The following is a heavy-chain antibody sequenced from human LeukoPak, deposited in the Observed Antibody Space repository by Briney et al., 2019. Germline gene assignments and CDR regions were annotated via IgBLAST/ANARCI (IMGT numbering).Heavy chain of an antibody. J-gene: IGHJ4*02. CDR2: MNPNSGNT. CDR1: GYTFTSYD. V-gene: IGHV1-8*01. Sequence: WASVKVSCKGSGYTFTSYDINWVRQATGQGLEWMGWMNPNSGNTGYAQKFQGRVTMTRNTSISTAYMELSSLRSEHTAVYYCARSPTHYYDSSGSDYWGQGTLVTVSS. D-gene: IGHD3-22*01. CDR3: ARSPTHYYDSSGSDY.